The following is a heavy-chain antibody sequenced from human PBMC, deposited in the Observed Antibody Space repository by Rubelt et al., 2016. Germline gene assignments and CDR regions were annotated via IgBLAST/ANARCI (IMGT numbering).Heavy chain of an antibody. J-gene: IGHJ4*02. CDR3: ARWGTTGGIDY. CDR1: GFTLGVHA. Sequence: QPGGSLSLSCEASGFTLGVHAMNWVRQVPGKGLEWISYISSSSGNIWYADSVKGRFTVSRDNAKNSLYLQMNSLRAGDTAMYYCARWGTTGGIDYWGQGTLVTVSS. CDR2: ISSSSGNI. V-gene: IGHV3-48*01. D-gene: IGHD1-7*01.